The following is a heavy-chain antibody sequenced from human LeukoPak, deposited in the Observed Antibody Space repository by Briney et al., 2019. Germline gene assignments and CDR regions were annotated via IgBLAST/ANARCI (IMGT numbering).Heavy chain of an antibody. J-gene: IGHJ4*02. CDR3: ARIRAGSSGWYYFDY. CDR2: ISGSGFNT. Sequence: GGSLRLSCTASGFTFSSYAMSWVRLAPGKGLEWVSAISGSGFNTYYTDSVKGRFTISRDNSKNTLYLQMNSLRAEDTAVYYCARIRAGSSGWYYFDYWGQGTLVTVSS. CDR1: GFTFSSYA. V-gene: IGHV3-23*01. D-gene: IGHD6-19*01.